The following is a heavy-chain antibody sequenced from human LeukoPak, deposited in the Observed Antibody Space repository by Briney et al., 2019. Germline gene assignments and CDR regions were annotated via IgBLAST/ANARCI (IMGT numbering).Heavy chain of an antibody. CDR3: TRDQTPYY. J-gene: IGHJ4*02. V-gene: IGHV3-49*04. Sequence: GGSLRLSCAASGFTFSSYAMHWVRQAPGKGLEWVGFIASGTYGGTAEYAASVKGRFTISRDDSKSIAYLQMNSLKTEDTAVYYCTRDQTPYYWGQGTLVTVSS. CDR1: GFTFSSYA. CDR2: IASGTYGGTA.